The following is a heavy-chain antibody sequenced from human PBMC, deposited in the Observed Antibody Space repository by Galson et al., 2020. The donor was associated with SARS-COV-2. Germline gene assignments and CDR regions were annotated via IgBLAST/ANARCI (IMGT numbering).Heavy chain of an antibody. V-gene: IGHV3-9*01. CDR3: AKDTGSKTGTEFDY. Sequence: SLKISCAASGFTFDDYAMHWVRQAPGKGLEWVSGISWNSGSIGYADSVKGRFTISRDNAKNSLYLQMNSLRAEDTALYYCAKDTGSKTGTEFDYWGQGTLVTVSS. CDR2: ISWNSGSI. J-gene: IGHJ4*02. D-gene: IGHD1-7*01. CDR1: GFTFDDYA.